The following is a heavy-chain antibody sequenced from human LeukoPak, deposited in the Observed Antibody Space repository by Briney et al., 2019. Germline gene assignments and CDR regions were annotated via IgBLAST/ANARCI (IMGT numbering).Heavy chain of an antibody. CDR2: IIPIFGIA. Sequence: GASVKVSCKASGGTFSSYAISWVRQAPGQGLGWMGGIIPIFGIANYAQKFQGRVTITADKSTSTAYMELSSLRSEDTAVYYCARDGGYGNYEVNDYWGQGTLVTVSS. CDR1: GGTFSSYA. CDR3: ARDGGYGNYEVNDY. V-gene: IGHV1-69*10. D-gene: IGHD4-11*01. J-gene: IGHJ4*02.